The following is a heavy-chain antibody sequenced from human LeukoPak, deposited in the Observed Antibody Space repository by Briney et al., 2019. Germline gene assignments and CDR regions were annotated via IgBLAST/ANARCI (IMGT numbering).Heavy chain of an antibody. V-gene: IGHV4-39*01. Sequence: PSETLSLTCTVSGGSISSSSYYWGWIRQPPGKGLEWIGSIYYSGSTYYNPSLKSRVTISVDTSKNQFSLKLSSVTAADTAVYYCARLEGGNPDYWGQGTLVTVSS. CDR1: GGSISSSSYY. CDR2: IYYSGST. J-gene: IGHJ4*02. CDR3: ARLEGGNPDY. D-gene: IGHD4-23*01.